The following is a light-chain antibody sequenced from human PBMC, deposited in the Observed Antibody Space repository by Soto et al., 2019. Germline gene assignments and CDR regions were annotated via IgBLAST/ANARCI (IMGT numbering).Light chain of an antibody. Sequence: DIQMTQSPSSLSASVGDRVTITCQASQDISNYLNWYQQKPGKAPKLLIYDASNLETGVQSRFSGSGSGTDFTFTISSLQPEDIATYYCQQYDNLRPITFGQGTRLEIK. V-gene: IGKV1-33*01. CDR3: QQYDNLRPIT. J-gene: IGKJ5*01. CDR1: QDISNY. CDR2: DAS.